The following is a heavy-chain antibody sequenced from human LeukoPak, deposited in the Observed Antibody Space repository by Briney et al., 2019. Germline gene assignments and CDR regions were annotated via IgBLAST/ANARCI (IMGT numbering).Heavy chain of an antibody. CDR3: ARTTWLVNFDY. CDR2: ISSSGSTI. CDR1: GFTFSSYE. V-gene: IGHV3-48*03. D-gene: IGHD6-19*01. Sequence: GGSLRLSCAASGFTFSSYEMNWVRQAPGKGLEWVSYISSSGSTIYFADSVKGRFTISRDNAKNSLYLQTNSLRAEDTAVYYCARTTWLVNFDYWGQGTLVTVSS. J-gene: IGHJ4*02.